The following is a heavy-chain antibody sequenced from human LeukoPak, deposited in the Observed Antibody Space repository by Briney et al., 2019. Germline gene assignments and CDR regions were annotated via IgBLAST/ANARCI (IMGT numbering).Heavy chain of an antibody. CDR3: ARGSTDDFWSGYYKYYFDY. CDR2: MNPNSGNT. Sequence: ASVKVSRKASGYTFTSHDINWVRQATGQGLEWMGWMNPNSGNTGYAQKFQGRVTMTRNTSISIAYMELSSLRSEDTAVYYCARGSTDDFWSGYYKYYFDYWGQGTLVTVSS. V-gene: IGHV1-8*01. J-gene: IGHJ4*02. CDR1: GYTFTSHD. D-gene: IGHD3-3*01.